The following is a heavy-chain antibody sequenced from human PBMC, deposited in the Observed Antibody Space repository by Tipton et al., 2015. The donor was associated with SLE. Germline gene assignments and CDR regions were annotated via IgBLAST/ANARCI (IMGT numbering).Heavy chain of an antibody. J-gene: IGHJ5*02. CDR2: ISAYNGNT. CDR3: AKDWYDRDGYT. CDR1: GYTFTSYG. V-gene: IGHV1-18*01. D-gene: IGHD5-24*01. Sequence: QLVQSGAEVRKPGASVKVSCKASGYTFTSYGISWVRQAPGQGLEWMGWISAYNGNTNYAQKFQGRVTMTRDTSTSTVYMELSSLRSEDTAVYYCAKDWYDRDGYTWGQGTLVTVSS.